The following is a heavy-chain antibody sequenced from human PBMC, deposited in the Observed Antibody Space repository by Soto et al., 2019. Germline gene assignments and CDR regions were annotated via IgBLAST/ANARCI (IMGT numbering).Heavy chain of an antibody. V-gene: IGHV1-24*01. J-gene: IGHJ4*02. D-gene: IGHD3-22*01. CDR1: GYTLTELS. CDR3: ARDGYYDSSGYRSDFDY. Sequence: GASVKVSCKVSGYTLTELSMHWVRQAPGKGLEWMGGFDPEDGETIYAQKFQGRVTMTKDTSTSTAYMELRSPRSDDTAVYYCARDGYYDSSGYRSDFDYWGQGTLVTVS. CDR2: FDPEDGET.